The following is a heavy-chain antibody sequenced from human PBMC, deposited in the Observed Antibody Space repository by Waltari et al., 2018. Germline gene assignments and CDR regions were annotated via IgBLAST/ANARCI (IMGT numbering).Heavy chain of an antibody. Sequence: QAQLVQSGAEAKKPGDSVKMSSKASGCPFTSYSIHWVRQAPGQRIEWMGRINAVDDDTEYSQIFQGRITLTRHTSATTAYLEMRGLTTDDTAVYRCGRGHPNTAVDFWGQGTLVSVAA. CDR3: GRGHPNTAVDF. D-gene: IGHD2-2*01. CDR1: GCPFTSYS. J-gene: IGHJ4*02. CDR2: INAVDDDT. V-gene: IGHV1-3*01.